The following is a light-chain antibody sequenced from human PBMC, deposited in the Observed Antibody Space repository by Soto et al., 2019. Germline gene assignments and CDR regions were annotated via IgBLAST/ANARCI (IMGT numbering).Light chain of an antibody. Sequence: EIQMTQSPSTMSRSVGDRVTITCRASQTISSWLAWYQQKPGEAPKLLIYAASTLQSGVPSRFSGSGSGTDFTLTISCLQSEDFATYYCQQYYSYPRTFGQGTKVDI. CDR1: QTISSW. CDR3: QQYYSYPRT. CDR2: AAS. V-gene: IGKV1-5*01. J-gene: IGKJ1*01.